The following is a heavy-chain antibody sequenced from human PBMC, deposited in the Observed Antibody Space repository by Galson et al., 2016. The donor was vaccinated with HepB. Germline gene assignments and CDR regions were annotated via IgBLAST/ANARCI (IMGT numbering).Heavy chain of an antibody. CDR2: ISPSGSI. Sequence: SLRLSCAASGFTFSAHYMNWVRQAPGEGLEWLSHISPSGSIYSAGSVRGRFTVSRDNAENSLFLQMNSPRDDDTAIYYCTRDRTEHDIWTGSFDFWGQGTSVIVSS. CDR1: GFTFSAHY. V-gene: IGHV3-69-1*01. CDR3: TRDRTEHDIWTGSFDF. J-gene: IGHJ3*01. D-gene: IGHD3-9*01.